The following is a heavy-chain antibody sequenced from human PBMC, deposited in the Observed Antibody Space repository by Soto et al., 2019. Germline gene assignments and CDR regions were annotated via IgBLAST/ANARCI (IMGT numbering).Heavy chain of an antibody. CDR1: GFTFSSYA. J-gene: IGHJ6*02. D-gene: IGHD4-17*01. V-gene: IGHV3-30-3*01. Sequence: PVGSLRLSCAASGFTFSSYAMHWVRQAPGKGLEWVAVISYNGSNKYYADSVKGRFTISRDNSKNTLYLQMNSLRAEDTAVYYCARDGGYYDYGVFDYYGMDVWGQGTTVTVSS. CDR2: ISYNGSNK. CDR3: ARDGGYYDYGVFDYYGMDV.